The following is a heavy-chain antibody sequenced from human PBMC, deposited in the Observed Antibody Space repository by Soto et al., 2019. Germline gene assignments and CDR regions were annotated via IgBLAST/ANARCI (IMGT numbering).Heavy chain of an antibody. J-gene: IGHJ6*02. Sequence: QVQLVESGGGLVQPGGSLRLSCAASGFTFSDYYMNWVRQAPGQGLEWVSYISDRGTNMYYADSVKGRFTISRDNAKKSLYLHMNNLRAEDTAFYYCAREADPEASYYYYGMDVWGQGTSVTVSS. CDR3: AREADPEASYYYYGMDV. CDR1: GFTFSDYY. CDR2: ISDRGTNM. V-gene: IGHV3-11*01.